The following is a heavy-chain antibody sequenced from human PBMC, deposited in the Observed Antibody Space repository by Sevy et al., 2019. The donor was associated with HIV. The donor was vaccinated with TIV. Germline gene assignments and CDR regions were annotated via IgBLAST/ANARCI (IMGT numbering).Heavy chain of an antibody. D-gene: IGHD3-3*01. J-gene: IGHJ3*02. CDR1: GFTFSSHW. Sequence: GGSLRLSCAGSGFTFSSHWMSWVRQAPGKGLEWVANIKQGGSEKHYADSVKGRFTISRDDAKNALFLQMNSLSAEDTAFYYRARDNGGYYKADTFDIWGQGTMVTVSS. V-gene: IGHV3-7*01. CDR2: IKQGGSEK. CDR3: ARDNGGYYKADTFDI.